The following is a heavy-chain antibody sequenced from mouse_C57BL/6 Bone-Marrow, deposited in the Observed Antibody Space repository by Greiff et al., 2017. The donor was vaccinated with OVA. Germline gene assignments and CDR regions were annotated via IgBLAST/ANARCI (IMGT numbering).Heavy chain of an antibody. CDR2: IDPEDGET. CDR1: GFNIQDYY. D-gene: IGHD1-1*01. CDR3: ARPSYGSSYVAY. J-gene: IGHJ3*01. V-gene: IGHV14-2*01. Sequence: EVKLMESGAELVKPGASVKLSCTASGFNIQDYYMHWVKQRTEQGLEWIGRIDPEDGETKYAPKFQGKATITADTSSNTAYLQRSSLTSEDTAVYYCARPSYGSSYVAYWGQGTLVTVSA.